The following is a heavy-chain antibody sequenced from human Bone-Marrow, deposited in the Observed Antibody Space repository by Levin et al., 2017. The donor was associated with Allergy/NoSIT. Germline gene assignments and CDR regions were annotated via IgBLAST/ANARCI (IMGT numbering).Heavy chain of an antibody. CDR1: GFIFSDYY. CDR3: AREGAGSYYGSAAFDI. Sequence: PGGSLRLSCAASGFIFSDYYMSWIRQAPGKGLEWVSYISTSGSTISYADSVKGRFTISRDNAKNSLYLQMNSLRAEDTAVYYCAREGAGSYYGSAAFDIWGQGTMVTVS. CDR2: ISTSGSTI. V-gene: IGHV3-11*01. D-gene: IGHD3-10*01. J-gene: IGHJ3*02.